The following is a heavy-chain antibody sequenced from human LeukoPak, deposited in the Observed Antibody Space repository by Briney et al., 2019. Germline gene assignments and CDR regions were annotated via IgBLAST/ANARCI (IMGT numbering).Heavy chain of an antibody. CDR1: GFTFDDYA. V-gene: IGHV3-9*01. CDR2: ISWNSGSI. Sequence: PGRSLRLSCAASGFTFDDYAMHWVRQAPGKGLEWVSGISWNSGSIGYADSVKGRFTISRDNAKNSLYLQMNSLRAEDTAVYYCAKEMVRGVIMPRFFDYWGQGTLVTVSS. D-gene: IGHD3-10*01. J-gene: IGHJ4*02. CDR3: AKEMVRGVIMPRFFDY.